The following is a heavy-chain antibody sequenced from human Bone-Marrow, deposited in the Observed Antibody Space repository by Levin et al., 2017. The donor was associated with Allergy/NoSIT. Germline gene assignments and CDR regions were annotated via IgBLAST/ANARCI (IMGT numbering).Heavy chain of an antibody. Sequence: PGGSLRLSCAASGFTFSSYAMTWVRQAPGEGLQWVSSISDSGDSTFYADSVKGRFTISRDNSRNTLYLQMNSLRVDDTAVYYCTKALGSPHGRGLIGDWGQGTLVTVSS. CDR1: GFTFSSYA. CDR3: TKALGSPHGRGLIGD. D-gene: IGHD3-10*01. CDR2: ISDSGDST. J-gene: IGHJ4*02. V-gene: IGHV3-23*01.